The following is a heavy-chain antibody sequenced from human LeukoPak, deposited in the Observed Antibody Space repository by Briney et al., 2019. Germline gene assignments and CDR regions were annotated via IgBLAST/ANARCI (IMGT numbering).Heavy chain of an antibody. CDR3: ARDRGLDGSDQLDS. V-gene: IGHV4-4*07. D-gene: IGHD3-10*01. J-gene: IGHJ5*01. CDR1: GGSISSYH. Sequence: PSETLSLTCTVSGGSISSYHWIWIRQPAGKGLEWIGRINSNGDTVYNPSLKSRATMSLDMTNNQFSLKLSSVTAADTAVYYCARDRGLDGSDQLDSWGPGTLVTVPS. CDR2: INSNGDT.